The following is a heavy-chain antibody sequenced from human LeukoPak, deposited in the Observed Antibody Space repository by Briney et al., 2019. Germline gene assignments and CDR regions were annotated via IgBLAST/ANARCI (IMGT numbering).Heavy chain of an antibody. CDR1: GGSISSRTYY. CDR2: TYYSGTT. J-gene: IGHJ6*03. CDR3: ARDFSSSSTVYYYYYMDV. V-gene: IGHV4-39*07. Sequence: KPSETLSLTCTVSGGSISSRTYYWGWIRQPPGKGLEWIGTTYYSGTTYYNPSLKSRVTISLDTSKNQFSLKLSSVTAADTAIYYCARDFSSSSTVYYYYYMDVWGKGTTVTVSS. D-gene: IGHD6-6*01.